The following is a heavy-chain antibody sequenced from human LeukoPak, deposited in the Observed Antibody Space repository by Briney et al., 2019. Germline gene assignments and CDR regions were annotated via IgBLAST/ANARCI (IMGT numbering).Heavy chain of an antibody. CDR2: IYSGGTT. D-gene: IGHD2-2*01. Sequence: PGGSLRLSCTGSGFIVTRKYMSWVRQAPGKGLEWVSVIYSGGTTYYIDSVKGRFTISRDNSKNTLYLQMDSLRAEDTAVYYCGYCSGTSCYADFDFWGQGALVTVSS. J-gene: IGHJ4*02. V-gene: IGHV3-66*01. CDR1: GFIVTRKY. CDR3: GYCSGTSCYADFDF.